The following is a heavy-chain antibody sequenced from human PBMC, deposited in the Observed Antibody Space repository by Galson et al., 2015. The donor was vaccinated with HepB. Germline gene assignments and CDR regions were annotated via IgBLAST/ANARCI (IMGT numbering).Heavy chain of an antibody. J-gene: IGHJ4*02. V-gene: IGHV4-59*08. Sequence: SEPLSLTCTVSGGSISNYYWSWIRQPPGKGLEWIGHVRYTGTTEYNPFLNRPVTISVDASGNQVSLRLRSVTAADTAVYFCARHPGRGSDGYAFDNWGQGILVTVSS. CDR3: ARHPGRGSDGYAFDN. CDR2: VRYTGTT. CDR1: GGSISNYY. D-gene: IGHD2-21*02.